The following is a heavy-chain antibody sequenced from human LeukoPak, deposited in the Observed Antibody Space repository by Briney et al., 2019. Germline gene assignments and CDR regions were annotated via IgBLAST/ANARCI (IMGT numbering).Heavy chain of an antibody. CDR1: GGTFSSYA. J-gene: IGHJ5*02. CDR2: IMPIFGTT. Sequence: GASVKVSCKASGGTFSSYAINWVRQAPGQGLEWMGGIMPIFGTTDYAPKFQDRLTIIADESTRTAYMELGSLTSEDTALYYCARGEVGSGWSKINNWFEPWGQGTLVTVSS. CDR3: ARGEVGSGWSKINNWFEP. D-gene: IGHD6-19*01. V-gene: IGHV1-69*13.